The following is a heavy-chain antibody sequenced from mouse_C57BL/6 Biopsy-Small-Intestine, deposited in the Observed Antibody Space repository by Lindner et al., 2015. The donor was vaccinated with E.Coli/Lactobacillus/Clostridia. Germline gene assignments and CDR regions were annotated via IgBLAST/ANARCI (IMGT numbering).Heavy chain of an antibody. CDR3: ARDEGPRGPLGNGAYYYGMDV. Sequence: SVKVSCKASPYTFTNHGMSWVRQAPGQGLEWVGWISGRDGSTHYAQNLRGRATLTTDASTSTAYLELRSLRSDDTAVYYCARDEGPRGPLGNGAYYYGMDVWGQGTTVIVSS. V-gene: IGHV1-85*01. CDR1: PYTFTNHG. CDR2: ISGRDGST. J-gene: IGHJ1*01. D-gene: IGHD1-1*01.